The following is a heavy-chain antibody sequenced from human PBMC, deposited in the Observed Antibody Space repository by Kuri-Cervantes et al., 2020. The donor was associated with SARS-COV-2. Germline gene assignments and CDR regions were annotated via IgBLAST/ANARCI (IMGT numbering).Heavy chain of an antibody. D-gene: IGHD1-26*01. Sequence: GGSLRLSCAASGFNFSRTDMHWVRQAPGKGLEWVSAISGSGGSTYYADSVKGRFTISRDNSKNTLYLQMNSLRAEDTAVYYCAKEFSGSYWTGNFDYWGQGILVTVSS. CDR3: AKEFSGSYWTGNFDY. V-gene: IGHV3-23*01. CDR1: GFNFSRTD. CDR2: ISGSGGST. J-gene: IGHJ4*02.